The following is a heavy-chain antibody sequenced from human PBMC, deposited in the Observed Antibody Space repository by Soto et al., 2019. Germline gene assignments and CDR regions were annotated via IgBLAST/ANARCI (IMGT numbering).Heavy chain of an antibody. CDR1: GCTFTRYY. J-gene: IGHJ6*02. V-gene: IGHV1-2*02. Sequence: SVKVSCQASGCTFTRYYMHWVRQAPGQGHEWMGWINPNSGGTNYAQKFQGRVTMTRDTAIITAYMEVSRLRSYDTGVYYGVIEIGYPQGNYGMDVWGQGATVTVSS. CDR2: INPNSGGT. CDR3: VIEIGYPQGNYGMDV. D-gene: IGHD3-22*01.